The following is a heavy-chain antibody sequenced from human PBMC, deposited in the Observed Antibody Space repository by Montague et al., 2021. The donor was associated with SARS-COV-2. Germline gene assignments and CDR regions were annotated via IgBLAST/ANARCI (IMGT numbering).Heavy chain of an antibody. CDR3: AGGILSMNMAVVVPLGGIYYYGS. CDR1: GGSFSNYY. Sequence: SETLSLTCAVYGGSFSNYYWSWIRQPPGKGLEWIGDSNHRGSTNYNPSFKSRVTISVDTSKNQFSLKLSSVTAADTAVYYCAGGILSMNMAVVVPLGGIYYYGSWGQGALVAVSS. CDR2: SNHRGST. D-gene: IGHD3-22*01. V-gene: IGHV4-34*01. J-gene: IGHJ4*02.